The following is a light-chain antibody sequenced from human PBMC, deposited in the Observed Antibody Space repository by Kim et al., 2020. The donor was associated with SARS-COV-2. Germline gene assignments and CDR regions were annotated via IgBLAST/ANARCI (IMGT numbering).Light chain of an antibody. V-gene: IGKV1-39*01. CDR2: AAS. CDR3: QQSSSTPRT. CDR1: QSISNY. Sequence: GDRVTITCRASQSISNYLNWYQQKPGKAPKLLIYAASSLQSGDPSRFSGRGSGTDFTLTISSLQPEDFATYYCQQSSSTPRTFGQGTKVDIK. J-gene: IGKJ1*01.